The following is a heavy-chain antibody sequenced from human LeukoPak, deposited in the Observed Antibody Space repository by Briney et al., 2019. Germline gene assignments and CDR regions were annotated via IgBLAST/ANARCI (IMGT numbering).Heavy chain of an antibody. Sequence: SETLSLTCAVYGGSFSGYYWSWIRQPPGKGLEWIGEINHSGSTNYNPSLKSRVTISVDTSKNQFSLKLSSVTAADTAVCYCASRQRYQLLAYGMDVWGQGTTVTVSS. V-gene: IGHV4-34*01. J-gene: IGHJ6*02. CDR2: INHSGST. CDR1: GGSFSGYY. D-gene: IGHD2-2*01. CDR3: ASRQRYQLLAYGMDV.